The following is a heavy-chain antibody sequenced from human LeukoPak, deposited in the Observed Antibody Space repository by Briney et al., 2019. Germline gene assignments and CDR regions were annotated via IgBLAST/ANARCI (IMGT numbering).Heavy chain of an antibody. V-gene: IGHV1-8*01. D-gene: IGHD1-14*01. J-gene: IGHJ6*03. CDR2: MNPNSGNT. CDR3: ARGNPGGYYYYMDV. Sequence: ASVKVSCKASGYTFTSYDISWVRQATGQGLEWMGWMNPNSGNTGYAQKFQGRVTMTRNTSISTAYMELSSLRSEDTAVYYCARGNPGGYYYYMDVWGKGTTVTVSS. CDR1: GYTFTSYD.